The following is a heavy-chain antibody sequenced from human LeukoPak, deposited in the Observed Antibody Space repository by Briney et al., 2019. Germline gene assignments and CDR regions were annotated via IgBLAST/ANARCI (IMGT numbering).Heavy chain of an antibody. D-gene: IGHD3-10*01. J-gene: IGHJ6*03. Sequence: AGGSLRLSCAASGFTLSTYTMNWVRQAPGKGLEWVSSISSSSSYIYYADSVKGRFTISRDDAKNSLSLQMNSLRAEDTAVYYCARSGIKMVRGVIIKSPYHMDVWGKGTTVTVSS. CDR3: ARSGIKMVRGVIIKSPYHMDV. CDR1: GFTLSTYT. CDR2: ISSSSSYI. V-gene: IGHV3-21*01.